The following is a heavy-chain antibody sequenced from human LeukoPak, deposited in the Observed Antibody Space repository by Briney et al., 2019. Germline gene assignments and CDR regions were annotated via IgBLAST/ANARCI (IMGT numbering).Heavy chain of an antibody. D-gene: IGHD7-27*01. J-gene: IGHJ3*02. CDR2: IGTAGAT. CDR3: ARSTGALENAFDI. V-gene: IGHV3-13*04. CDR1: GFTFSSYD. Sequence: GGSLRLSCAASGFTFSSYDMHWVRQVIGKGLEWVSGIGTAGATYYLGSVKGRFTISREDAKNSLYLHMNSLTAGDTAVYYCARSTGALENAFDIRGQGTMVTVSS.